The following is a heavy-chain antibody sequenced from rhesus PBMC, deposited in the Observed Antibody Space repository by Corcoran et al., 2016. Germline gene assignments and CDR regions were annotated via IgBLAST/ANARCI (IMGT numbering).Heavy chain of an antibody. V-gene: IGHV4-165*02. CDR2: LGGSSGST. Sequence: QVQLQESGPGLVKPAETLSLTCADPGGCISGHYWNGIRPPPGKGLEWTGYLGGSSGSTYYNPSLKCRVTISTDTSKNQFSLKLSSVTAAVTAVYYCARIGPVSSYQHLFDYWGQGVLVTVSS. CDR3: ARIGPVSSYQHLFDY. D-gene: IGHD6-43*01. CDR1: GGCISGHY. J-gene: IGHJ4*01.